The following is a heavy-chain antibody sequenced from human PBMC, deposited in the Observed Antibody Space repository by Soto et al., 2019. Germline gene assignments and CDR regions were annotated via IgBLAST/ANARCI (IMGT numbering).Heavy chain of an antibody. V-gene: IGHV4-4*07. CDR1: GGSISNYY. Sequence: SETLSLTCTVSGGSISNYYWSWIRQPAGKGLEWIGRIYTSGSTDYNPSLKSRVTISIDTSKNQFSLKVTSMTAADTAVYYCARERREKIHDGYDIDYWGQGTLVTVSS. CDR2: IYTSGST. D-gene: IGHD5-12*01. J-gene: IGHJ4*02. CDR3: ARERREKIHDGYDIDY.